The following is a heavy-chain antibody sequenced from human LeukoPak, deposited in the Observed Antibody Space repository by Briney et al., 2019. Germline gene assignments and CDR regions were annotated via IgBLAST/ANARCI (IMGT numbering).Heavy chain of an antibody. CDR2: FDPEDGET. Sequence: GASVKVSCKVSGYTLTELSMHWVRQAPGKGLEWMGGFDPEDGETIYAQKFQGRVTMTEDTSTDTAYMELSSLRSEDTAVYYCATALNPWWIAAARGPTPHAYYYYYGMDVWGQGTTVTVSS. CDR1: GYTLTELS. CDR3: ATALNPWWIAAARGPTPHAYYYYYGMDV. J-gene: IGHJ6*02. D-gene: IGHD6-13*01. V-gene: IGHV1-24*01.